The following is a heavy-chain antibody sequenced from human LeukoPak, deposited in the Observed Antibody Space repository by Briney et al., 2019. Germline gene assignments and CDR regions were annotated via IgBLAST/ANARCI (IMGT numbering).Heavy chain of an antibody. D-gene: IGHD3-22*01. V-gene: IGHV3-30-3*01. CDR2: ISYDGSNK. J-gene: IGHJ4*02. Sequence: PGGSLRLSCAASGFTFSSYAMHWVRQAPGKGLEWVAVISYDGSNKYYADSVKGRFTISRDNSKNTLYLQMNSLRAEDTAVCYCARDMNYYDSSGYYSLDYWGQGTLVTVSS. CDR1: GFTFSSYA. CDR3: ARDMNYYDSSGYYSLDY.